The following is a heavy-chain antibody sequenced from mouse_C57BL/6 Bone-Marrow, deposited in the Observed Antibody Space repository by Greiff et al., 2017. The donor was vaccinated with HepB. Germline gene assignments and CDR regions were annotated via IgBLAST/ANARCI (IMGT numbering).Heavy chain of an antibody. CDR2: ISSGGDYI. V-gene: IGHV5-9-1*02. J-gene: IGHJ3*01. Sequence: EVMLVESGEGLVKPGGSLKLSCAASGFTFSSYAMSWVRQTPEKRLEWVAYISSGGDYIYYADTVKGRFTISRDNARNTLYLQMSSLKSEDTAMYYCTRDDPYYYGSRGAYWGQGTLVTVSA. CDR3: TRDDPYYYGSRGAY. CDR1: GFTFSSYA. D-gene: IGHD1-1*01.